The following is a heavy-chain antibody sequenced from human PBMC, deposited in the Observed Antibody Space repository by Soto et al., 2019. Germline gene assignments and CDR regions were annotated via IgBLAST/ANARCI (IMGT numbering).Heavy chain of an antibody. Sequence: QVQLQQWGAGLLKPSETLSLTCAVYGGSFSGYYWSWIRQPPGKGLEWIGEINHSGSTNYNPSLKSRVTISVDTSNNQFSLKLSSVTAADTAVYYCARKRNTGWYFDYWGQGTLVTVSS. V-gene: IGHV4-34*01. CDR1: GGSFSGYY. CDR2: INHSGST. J-gene: IGHJ4*02. CDR3: ARKRNTGWYFDY. D-gene: IGHD6-19*01.